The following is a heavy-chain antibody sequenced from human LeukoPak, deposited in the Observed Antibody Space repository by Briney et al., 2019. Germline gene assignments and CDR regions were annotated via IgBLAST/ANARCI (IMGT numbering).Heavy chain of an antibody. CDR1: GFTVSSNY. J-gene: IGHJ4*02. V-gene: IGHV3-53*01. Sequence: GGSLRLSCAASGFTVSSNYMSWVRQAPGKGLEWVSVIYSGGSTYYADSVKGRFTISRDNSKNTLYLQMNSLRAEDTAVYYCASTPRQQLALDYWGQGTLVTVSS. CDR3: ASTPRQQLALDY. CDR2: IYSGGST. D-gene: IGHD6-13*01.